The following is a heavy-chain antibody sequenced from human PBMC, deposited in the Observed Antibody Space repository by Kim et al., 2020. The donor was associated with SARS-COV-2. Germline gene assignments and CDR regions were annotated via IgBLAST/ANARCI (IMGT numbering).Heavy chain of an antibody. CDR3: TTGTNCDI. V-gene: IGHV3-7*03. D-gene: IGHD1-1*01. Sequence: GIAKFYVDSVKGRFTISRDNAQNSLYLHMNSLRVEDTALYYCTTGTNCDIWDQGTMVTVSS. J-gene: IGHJ3*02. CDR2: GIAK.